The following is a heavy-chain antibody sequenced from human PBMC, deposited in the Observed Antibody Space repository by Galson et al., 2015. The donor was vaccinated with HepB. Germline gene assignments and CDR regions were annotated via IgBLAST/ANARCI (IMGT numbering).Heavy chain of an antibody. Sequence: CAISGDSVSTNIVAWNWIRQSPSRGLEWLGGTYYRSKWYNDYAVSVQSRITINPDTSKNQISLQLNSVTPEDTAVYYCARSIHLGRGFDSWGQGTLVTVSS. CDR1: GDSVSTNIVA. D-gene: IGHD7-27*01. CDR3: ARSIHLGRGFDS. CDR2: TYYRSKWYN. V-gene: IGHV6-1*01. J-gene: IGHJ4*02.